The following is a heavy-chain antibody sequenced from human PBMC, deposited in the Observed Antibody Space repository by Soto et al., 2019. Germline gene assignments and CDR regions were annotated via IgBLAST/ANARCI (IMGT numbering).Heavy chain of an antibody. D-gene: IGHD2-15*01. Sequence: SETLPHTCAVSGGTISSSNWWGWVRQPPGKGLEWIGEIYHSGSTNYNPSLKSRVTISVDKSKNQFSLKMSSVTAADTAVYYCASSQTDLSIWGQLRLYLYSFSGMAAWG. CDR3: ASSQTDLSIWGQLRLYLYSFSGMAA. CDR1: GGTISSSNW. CDR2: IYHSGST. J-gene: IGHJ6*01. V-gene: IGHV4-4*02.